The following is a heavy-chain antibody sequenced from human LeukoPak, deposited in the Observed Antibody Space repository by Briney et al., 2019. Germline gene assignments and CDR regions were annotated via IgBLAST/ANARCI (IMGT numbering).Heavy chain of an antibody. CDR3: ARDRPVNF. J-gene: IGHJ4*02. V-gene: IGHV3-48*04. Sequence: PGGSLRLSCAASGFSFSTYNMNWVRQPPGKGLEWISYISSGSTTIYYADSVQGRFTISRDNAKNSLFLQMSSLRAEDTAVYYCARDRPVNFWGQGILVTVSS. CDR2: ISSGSTTI. CDR1: GFSFSTYN.